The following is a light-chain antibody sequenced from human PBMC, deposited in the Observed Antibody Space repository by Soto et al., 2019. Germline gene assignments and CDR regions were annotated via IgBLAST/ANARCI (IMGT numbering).Light chain of an antibody. CDR2: DAS. CDR3: QQRSNSPPIT. J-gene: IGKJ3*01. CDR1: QSVSSY. Sequence: EIVLTRSPATLSLSPGERATLSCRASQSVSSYLAWYQQKPGQAPRLLIYDASNRATGIPARFSGSGPGTDFTLTISSLEPEDFAVHYCQQRSNSPPITFGPGTKVDIK. V-gene: IGKV3-11*01.